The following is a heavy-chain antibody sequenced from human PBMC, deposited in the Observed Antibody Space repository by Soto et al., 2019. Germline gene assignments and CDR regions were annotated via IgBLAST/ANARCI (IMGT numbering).Heavy chain of an antibody. CDR2: TNSDGIST. CDR3: ARVSAVTATYTLDP. J-gene: IGHJ5*02. CDR1: GFTFNDYW. V-gene: IGHV3-74*01. Sequence: EVQLVESGGGLVQPGGSLRLSCAASGFTFNDYWMHWVRQVPGKGLVWVSRTNSDGISTDYADSVKGRFTISRDNAKNTLYLQMNSLRAEDTAVYHCARVSAVTATYTLDPRGQGTLVTVSS. D-gene: IGHD2-15*01.